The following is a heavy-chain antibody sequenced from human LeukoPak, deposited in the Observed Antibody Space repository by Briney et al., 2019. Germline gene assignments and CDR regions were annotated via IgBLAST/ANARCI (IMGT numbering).Heavy chain of an antibody. V-gene: IGHV1-18*01. CDR2: ISTYNGDT. Sequence: ASVKVFCKASGYTFNTYGISWVRQAPGQGLEWMGWISTYNGDTNYVRSLQGRVTLTTDTSTSTAYMELMSLRSDDTAVYYCLRDAQRPRLTPDYWGQGTLVTVSS. D-gene: IGHD6-25*01. CDR3: LRDAQRPRLTPDY. J-gene: IGHJ4*02. CDR1: GYTFNTYG.